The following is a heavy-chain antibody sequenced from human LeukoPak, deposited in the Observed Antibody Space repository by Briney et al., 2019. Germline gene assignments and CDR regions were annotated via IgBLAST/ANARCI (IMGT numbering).Heavy chain of an antibody. CDR2: INAGNGNT. CDR3: ARDTNGEIAVAGTGYYGMDV. Sequence: ASVKVSCKASGYTFTSYAMHWVRQAPGQRLEWMGWINAGNGNTKYSQKFQGRVTIARDTSASTAYMELSSLRSEDTAVYYCARDTNGEIAVAGTGYYGMDVWGKGTTVTVSS. D-gene: IGHD6-19*01. CDR1: GYTFTSYA. V-gene: IGHV1-3*01. J-gene: IGHJ6*04.